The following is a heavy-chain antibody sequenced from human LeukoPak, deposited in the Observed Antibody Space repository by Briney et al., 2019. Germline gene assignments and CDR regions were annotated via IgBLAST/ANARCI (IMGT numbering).Heavy chain of an antibody. CDR2: SGTYGRT. CDR1: GFTFSSNV. V-gene: IGHV3-23*01. CDR3: ARGMDGYGPDPFDI. J-gene: IGHJ3*02. D-gene: IGHD5-24*01. Sequence: PGGSLRLSCVASGFTFSSNVLNWVRQAPGKGLEWVSVSGTYGRTQYADSVKGRFTISRDSSKNTLYLQINSLRVEDTAVYYCARGMDGYGPDPFDIWGQGTMVTVCS.